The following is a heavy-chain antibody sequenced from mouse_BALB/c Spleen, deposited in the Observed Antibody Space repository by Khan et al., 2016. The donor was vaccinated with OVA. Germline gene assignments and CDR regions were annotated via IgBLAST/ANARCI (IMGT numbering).Heavy chain of an antibody. V-gene: IGHV1S81*02. D-gene: IGHD1-1*02. CDR1: GYTFTSYY. CDR2: INPSTGDT. CDR3: TRSGWAAFVY. J-gene: IGHJ3*01. Sequence: QVQLQQPGAELVKPGASVKLSCKASGYTFTSYYIYWVKQRPGQGLEWIGGINPSTGDTYFNEEFESKATLTVDKSSSTAFMQVSSLTSEDSAVYYCTRSGWAAFVYWGQGTLVTVSA.